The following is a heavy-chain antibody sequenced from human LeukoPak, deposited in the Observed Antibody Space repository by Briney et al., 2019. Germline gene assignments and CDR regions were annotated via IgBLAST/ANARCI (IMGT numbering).Heavy chain of an antibody. D-gene: IGHD6-19*01. J-gene: IGHJ6*03. CDR2: ISYDRSNN. CDR1: GFTFSSYA. V-gene: IGHV3-30*01. CDR3: ARDPGSTGWYYYYYYMDV. Sequence: GRSLRLSCAASGFTFSSYALHWVRQAPGKGLEWVAVISYDRSNNYYADSVKGRFTISRDYSKNTLYLQMNSLRAEDTAVYYCARDPGSTGWYYYYYYMDVWGKGTTVTVSS.